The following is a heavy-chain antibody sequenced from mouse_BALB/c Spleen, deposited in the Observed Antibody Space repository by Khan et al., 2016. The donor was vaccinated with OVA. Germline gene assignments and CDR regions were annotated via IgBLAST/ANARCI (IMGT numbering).Heavy chain of an antibody. J-gene: IGHJ3*01. CDR1: GYSFTGYY. Sequence: EVQLQESGPDLVKPGASVKMSCQASGYSFTGYYMNWVKQSHGKSLECIGRVNPNTGNTNYNQKFKGKAILIVDTSSSTAYMELRSLTSEDSAVYYCARGYDFFAYWGQGTLVTVSA. CDR2: VNPNTGNT. CDR3: ARGYDFFAY. V-gene: IGHV1-26*01. D-gene: IGHD2-14*01.